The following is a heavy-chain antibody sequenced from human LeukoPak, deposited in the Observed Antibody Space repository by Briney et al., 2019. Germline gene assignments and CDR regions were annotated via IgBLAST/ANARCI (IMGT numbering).Heavy chain of an antibody. V-gene: IGHV3-48*02. CDR3: VRDQAWAFDY. Sequence: GGALRLSCAASTVTFSTSPMNWVRQAPGKGLEWLSYIWRTSSTIWYADPVKGRFTISRDNDKNSLFLQMNSLRDEDTAVYYCVRDQAWAFDYWGQGTLVSASS. CDR2: IWRTSSTI. D-gene: IGHD3-16*01. CDR1: TVTFSTSP. J-gene: IGHJ4*02.